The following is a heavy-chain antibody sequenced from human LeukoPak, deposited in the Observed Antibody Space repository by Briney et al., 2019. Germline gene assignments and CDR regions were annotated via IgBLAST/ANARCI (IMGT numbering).Heavy chain of an antibody. V-gene: IGHV4-61*02. D-gene: IGHD6-13*01. CDR1: GGSISSGSYY. CDR2: IYTSGST. Sequence: SQTLSLTCTVSGGSISSGSYYWSWIRQPARKGLEWIGRIYTSGSTNYNPSLKSRVTISVDTSKNQFSLKLSSVTAADTAVYYCAGIAPVFDYWGQGTLVTVSS. CDR3: AGIAPVFDY. J-gene: IGHJ4*02.